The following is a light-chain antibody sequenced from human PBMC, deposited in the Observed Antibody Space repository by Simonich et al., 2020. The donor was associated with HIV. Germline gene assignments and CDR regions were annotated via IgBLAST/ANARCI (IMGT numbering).Light chain of an antibody. V-gene: IGKV1-NL1*01. CDR2: AAS. Sequence: DIQMTQSPSSLSASVGDRVSITCRASQGISNSLAWYQQKPGKAPKLLLYAASRLESGVPSMFSGSGSGTDYTLTISSLQPEDFATYYCQQYYSTRTFGQGTKVEIK. CDR3: QQYYSTRT. J-gene: IGKJ1*01. CDR1: QGISNS.